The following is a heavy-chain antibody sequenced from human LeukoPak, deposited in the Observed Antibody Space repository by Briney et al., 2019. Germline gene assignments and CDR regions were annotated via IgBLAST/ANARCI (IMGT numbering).Heavy chain of an antibody. J-gene: IGHJ5*02. CDR3: ARQGYCSSTSCYRIDWFDP. Sequence: SETLSLTCAVYIDSFSNYHWNWIRQTPGKGMEWIGEVNESGGTNIRPSLKSRVTISVDTSKNQFSLKLSSVTAADTAVYYCARQGYCSSTSCYRIDWFDPWGQGTLVTVSS. D-gene: IGHD2-2*01. V-gene: IGHV4-34*01. CDR2: VNESGGT. CDR1: IDSFSNYH.